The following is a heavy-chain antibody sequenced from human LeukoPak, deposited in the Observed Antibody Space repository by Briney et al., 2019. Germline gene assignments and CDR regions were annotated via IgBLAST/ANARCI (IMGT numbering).Heavy chain of an antibody. CDR2: ISDSGDST. J-gene: IGHJ4*02. CDR3: TRVYLERLTAGYFDH. D-gene: IGHD2-8*01. V-gene: IGHV3-23*01. CDR1: GFTFSFYA. Sequence: GGSLRLSCAASGFTFSFYAMSWVRQAPGKGLQWVSVISDSGDSTYYADSVKGRFTISRDNSKNTLFLQMNSLRDEDMAVYYCTRVYLERLTAGYFDHWGQGTLVTVSP.